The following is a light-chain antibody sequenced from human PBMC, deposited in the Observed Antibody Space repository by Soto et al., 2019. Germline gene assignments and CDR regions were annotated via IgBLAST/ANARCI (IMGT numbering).Light chain of an antibody. V-gene: IGKV3-20*01. CDR3: QQSGT. J-gene: IGKJ1*01. Sequence: EIVLTQSPGTLSLSPGERATLSCRASQSISNNYLAWYQQKPGQAPRLLIYGASSRATGIPDRFSASGSGTDFTLTISRLEPEDFAVYYCQQSGTFGQGTKVEIK. CDR2: GAS. CDR1: QSISNNY.